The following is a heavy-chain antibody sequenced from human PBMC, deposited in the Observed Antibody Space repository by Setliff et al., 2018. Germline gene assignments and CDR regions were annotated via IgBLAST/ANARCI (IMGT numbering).Heavy chain of an antibody. CDR3: AKDASYYDILTGANYLDT. D-gene: IGHD3-9*01. V-gene: IGHV3-23*01. Sequence: GESLTISCAASGFSFSSYAMSWVRQAPGKGLEWVSTTSGGGGFSTYYADSVKGRFTISRDNSNLFLQMNNLRAEDTAFYFCAKDASYYDILTGANYLDTWGRGTRVTVSS. CDR1: GFSFSSYA. CDR2: TSGGGGFST. J-gene: IGHJ5*02.